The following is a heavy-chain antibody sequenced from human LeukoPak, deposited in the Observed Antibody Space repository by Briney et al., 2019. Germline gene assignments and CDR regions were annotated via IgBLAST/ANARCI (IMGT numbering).Heavy chain of an antibody. V-gene: IGHV1-69*04. J-gene: IGHJ4*02. D-gene: IGHD5-12*01. CDR2: IIPILGIA. CDR3: ARAVSSGYPDY. Sequence: GASVKVSCKASGGTFSSYAISWVRQAPGQGLEWMGRIIPILGIANYAQKFQGRVTITADKSTSTAYMELSSLRSEDTAVYYCARAVSSGYPDYWDQGTLVTVSS. CDR1: GGTFSSYA.